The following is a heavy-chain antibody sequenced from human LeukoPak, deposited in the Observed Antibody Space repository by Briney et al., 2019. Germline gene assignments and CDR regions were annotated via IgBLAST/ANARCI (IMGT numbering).Heavy chain of an antibody. CDR1: GLTVNFND. V-gene: IGHV3-53*01. D-gene: IGHD3-10*01. Sequence: GGSLRLSCAVSGLTVNFNDMSWVRQAPGKRLEWVSVLYSGGNTYYAASVKGRFTISRDNSKNTLYLQMNSLRAEDTAMYYCTKSGPPDPFWGQGTMVTVSS. CDR2: LYSGGNT. CDR3: TKSGPPDPF. J-gene: IGHJ3*01.